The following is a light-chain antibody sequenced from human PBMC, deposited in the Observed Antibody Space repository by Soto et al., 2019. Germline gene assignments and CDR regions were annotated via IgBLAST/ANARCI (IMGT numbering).Light chain of an antibody. V-gene: IGKV3-15*01. CDR3: QQYNVWLLT. CDR2: VAS. J-gene: IGKJ4*01. CDR1: QSVSSN. Sequence: EIVMTQSPATLSMSPGERATLSCRASQSVSSNLAWYQQKPGQTPKLLIYVASTRATGIPARFSGSGSGTEFTLTISSLQSEDFAVYYCQQYNVWLLTFGGGTKVEFK.